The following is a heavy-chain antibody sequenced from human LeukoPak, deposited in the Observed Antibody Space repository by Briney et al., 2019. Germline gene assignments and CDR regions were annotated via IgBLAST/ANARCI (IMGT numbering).Heavy chain of an antibody. CDR1: GYTFTGYY. V-gene: IGHV1-2*02. CDR2: INPNSGGT. Sequence: ASVKVSCKASGYTFTGYYMHWVRQAPGQGLEWMGWINPNSGGTNYAQKFQGRVTITTDESTSTAYMELSSLRSEDTAVYYCARGGPMVGEAFDIWGQGTMVTVSS. D-gene: IGHD3-10*02. J-gene: IGHJ3*02. CDR3: ARGGPMVGEAFDI.